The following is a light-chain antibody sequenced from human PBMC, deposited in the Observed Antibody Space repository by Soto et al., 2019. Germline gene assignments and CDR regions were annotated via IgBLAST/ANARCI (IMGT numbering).Light chain of an antibody. J-gene: IGLJ2*01. CDR3: ATWDGSLPGEV. CDR2: DNN. Sequence: QSVLTQSPSVSAAPGQQVTISCSGSSSNIGNNYVSWYQQLPGTAPKLLIYDNNKRPSGIPDRFSGSKSGTSGTLDITGLQTGDEADYYCATWDGSLPGEVFGGGTKVTFL. CDR1: SSNIGNNY. V-gene: IGLV1-51*01.